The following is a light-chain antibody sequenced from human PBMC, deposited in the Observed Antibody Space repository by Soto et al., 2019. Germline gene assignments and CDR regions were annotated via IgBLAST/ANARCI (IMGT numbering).Light chain of an antibody. Sequence: EIVFTQSPGTPSLSPGERATLSCRASQSVSNNYLAWYQQKPGQAPRLLIYGASARANDVPVRFSGSGSGTELTLTISSLQSEDFAIYYCQQYNNWPTWTFGPGTKVDIK. CDR3: QQYNNWPTWT. CDR1: QSVSNN. CDR2: GAS. V-gene: IGKV3-15*01. J-gene: IGKJ1*01.